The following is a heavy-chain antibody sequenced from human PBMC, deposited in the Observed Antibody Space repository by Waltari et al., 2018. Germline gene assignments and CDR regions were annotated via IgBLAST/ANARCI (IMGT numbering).Heavy chain of an antibody. CDR2: INAGNGNT. V-gene: IGHV1-3*01. CDR3: ARDLVGATTNAFDI. J-gene: IGHJ3*02. CDR1: GYTFTSYA. Sequence: QVQLVQSGAEVKKPGASVKVSCKASGYTFTSYAMHWVRQAPGQRLEWMGWINAGNGNTKYSQKFQGRVTITRETSASTAYMELSSLRSEDTAVYYCARDLVGATTNAFDIWGQGTMVTVSS. D-gene: IGHD1-26*01.